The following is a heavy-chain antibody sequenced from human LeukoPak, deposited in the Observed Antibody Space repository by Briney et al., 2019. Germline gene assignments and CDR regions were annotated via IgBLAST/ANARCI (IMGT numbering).Heavy chain of an antibody. CDR1: GFTFSSYS. Sequence: GGSLRLSCAASGFTFSSYSMNWVRQAPGKGLEWVSSISSSSSYIYYADSVKGRFTISRDNAKNSLYLQMSSLRAEDTAVYYCARDLGYCSSTSCYTAGRYYYYGMDVWGQGTTVTVSS. D-gene: IGHD2-2*02. CDR3: ARDLGYCSSTSCYTAGRYYYYGMDV. CDR2: ISSSSSYI. V-gene: IGHV3-21*01. J-gene: IGHJ6*02.